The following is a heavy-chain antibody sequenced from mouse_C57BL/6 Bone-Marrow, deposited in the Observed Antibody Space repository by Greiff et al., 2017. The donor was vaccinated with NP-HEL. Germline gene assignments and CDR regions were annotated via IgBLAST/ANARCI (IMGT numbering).Heavy chain of an antibody. CDR3: AREEYDYDAWFAY. Sequence: EVHLVESGGGLVQPGGSLKLSCAASGFTFSDYGMAWVRQAPRKGPEWVAFISNLAYSIYYADTVTGRFTISRENAKNTLYLEMSSLRSEDTAMYYCAREEYDYDAWFAYWGQGTLVTVSA. J-gene: IGHJ3*01. CDR2: ISNLAYSI. CDR1: GFTFSDYG. V-gene: IGHV5-15*01. D-gene: IGHD2-4*01.